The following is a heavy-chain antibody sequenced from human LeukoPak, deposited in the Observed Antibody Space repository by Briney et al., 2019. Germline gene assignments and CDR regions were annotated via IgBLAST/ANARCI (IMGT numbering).Heavy chain of an antibody. CDR1: GGSISSSSYY. D-gene: IGHD3-22*01. CDR3: ARDSYNYDSSGYFRFDP. CDR2: IYYSGST. J-gene: IGHJ5*02. Sequence: SETLSLTCTVSGGSISSSSYYWGWIRQPPGKGLEWIGSIYYSGSTYYNPSLKSRVTISVDTSKNQFSLKLSSVTAADTAVYYCARDSYNYDSSGYFRFDPWGQGTLVTVSS. V-gene: IGHV4-39*07.